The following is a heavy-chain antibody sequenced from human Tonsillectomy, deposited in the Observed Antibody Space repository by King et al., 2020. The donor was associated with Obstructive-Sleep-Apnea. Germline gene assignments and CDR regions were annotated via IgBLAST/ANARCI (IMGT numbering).Heavy chain of an antibody. CDR1: GYTFTGYF. CDR2: INPNSGGT. J-gene: IGHJ4*02. CDR3: ARDVPTSDRAEDY. V-gene: IGHV1-2*02. Sequence: QLVQSGAEVRKPGASVKVSCKASGYTFTGYFMHWVRQAPGQGLEWMGWINPNSGGTNYAQNFQGRVTLTRDTFISTAYMELSGLRSDDTAVYYCARDVPTSDRAEDYLGQGTLVTVSS.